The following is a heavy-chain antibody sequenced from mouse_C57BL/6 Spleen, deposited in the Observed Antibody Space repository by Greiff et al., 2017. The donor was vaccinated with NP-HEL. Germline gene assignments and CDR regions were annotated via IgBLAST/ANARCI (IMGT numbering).Heavy chain of an antibody. CDR2: IYPGDGDT. Sequence: VMLQQSGPELVKPGASVKISCKASGYAFSSSWMNWVKQRPGKGLEWIGRIYPGDGDTNYNGKFKGKATLTADKSSSTAYMQLSSLTSEDSAVYFCARRDYYGSSYGYFDYWGQGTTLTVSS. J-gene: IGHJ2*01. D-gene: IGHD1-1*01. V-gene: IGHV1-82*01. CDR3: ARRDYYGSSYGYFDY. CDR1: GYAFSSSW.